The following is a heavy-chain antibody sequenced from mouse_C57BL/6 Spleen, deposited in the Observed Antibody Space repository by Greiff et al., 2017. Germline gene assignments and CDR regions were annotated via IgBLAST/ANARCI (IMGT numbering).Heavy chain of an antibody. D-gene: IGHD3-2*02. J-gene: IGHJ2*01. V-gene: IGHV1-69*01. CDR2: MDPSDSYT. Sequence: QVQLQQPGAELVMPGASVKLSCKASGYTFTSYWMHWVKQRPGQGLEWIGEMDPSDSYTNYNQKFKGKSTLTVDKSSSTAYMQLSSLTSEDSAVYYCARSQLRLRYYFDYWGQGTTLTVSS. CDR3: ARSQLRLRYYFDY. CDR1: GYTFTSYW.